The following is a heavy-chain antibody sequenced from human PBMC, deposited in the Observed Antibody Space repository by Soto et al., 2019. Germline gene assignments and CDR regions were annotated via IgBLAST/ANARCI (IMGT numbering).Heavy chain of an antibody. CDR3: AKSRYADSSGDYYDF. J-gene: IGHJ4*02. CDR1: GFTFSSYA. Sequence: GGSLRLSCAASGFTFSSYAMSWVRQAPGQGLEWVSTISGGGDSTYYADSVKGRFSISRDNSRNTLYLQMSSLRADDTAVYYCAKSRYADSSGDYYDFCGQGTRVTVSS. V-gene: IGHV3-23*01. CDR2: ISGGGDST. D-gene: IGHD3-22*01.